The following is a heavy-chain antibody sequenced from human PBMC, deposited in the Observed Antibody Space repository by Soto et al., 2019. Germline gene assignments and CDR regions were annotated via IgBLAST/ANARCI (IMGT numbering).Heavy chain of an antibody. CDR3: ARVPDR. CDR2: IYHSGST. V-gene: IGHV4-30-2*01. J-gene: IGHJ5*02. Sequence: QLQLQESGSGLVKPSQTLSLTCAVSGGSISSGGYSWSWIRQPPGKGLEWIGYIYHSGSTYYNPSPXRXXTISVDRSKNQFALKLSSVTAADTAGYSCARVPDRWGQGTLVTVSS. CDR1: GGSISSGGYS.